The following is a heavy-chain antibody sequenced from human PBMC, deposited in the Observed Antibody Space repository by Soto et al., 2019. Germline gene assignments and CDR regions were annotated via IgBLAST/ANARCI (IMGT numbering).Heavy chain of an antibody. Sequence: EVHLLESGGGLVQPGGSLRLACAASGFPFSDYGVSWVRQTPGKGLQWVSLITAGNGDTYCADSVKGRFTISRDNSKNTLYLQMNNLRVEDSAIYYCVKALYIWGVTGDYWGQGALVTVAS. CDR2: ITAGNGDT. V-gene: IGHV3-23*01. J-gene: IGHJ4*02. CDR1: GFPFSDYG. CDR3: VKALYIWGVTGDY. D-gene: IGHD3-16*01.